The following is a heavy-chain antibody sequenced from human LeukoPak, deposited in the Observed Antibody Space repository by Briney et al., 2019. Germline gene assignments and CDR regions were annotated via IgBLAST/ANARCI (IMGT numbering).Heavy chain of an antibody. Sequence: GGSLRLSCVASGFIFSNYSMNWVRQAPGKGLEWVSSISSSSTYIYYADSLEGRFTISRDNVRNSLYLQMNSLRAEDTAVYYCAGDYEGNLAFDIWGQGTMVTVSS. D-gene: IGHD4-23*01. J-gene: IGHJ3*02. V-gene: IGHV3-21*01. CDR1: GFIFSNYS. CDR2: ISSSSTYI. CDR3: AGDYEGNLAFDI.